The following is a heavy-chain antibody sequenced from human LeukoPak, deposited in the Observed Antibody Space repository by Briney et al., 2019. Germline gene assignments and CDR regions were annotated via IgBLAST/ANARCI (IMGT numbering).Heavy chain of an antibody. V-gene: IGHV3-33*08. D-gene: IGHD1-1*01. J-gene: IGHJ4*02. CDR2: IWSDGSNK. Sequence: GGSLRLSCAASGFTFSNYGMHWVRQAPGKGLEWVAVIWSDGSNKDYADSVRGRFTISRDNSKNTLYLQMNSLRAEDTAVYFCARDPGNLPFDYWGQGTLVTVSS. CDR3: ARDPGNLPFDY. CDR1: GFTFSNYG.